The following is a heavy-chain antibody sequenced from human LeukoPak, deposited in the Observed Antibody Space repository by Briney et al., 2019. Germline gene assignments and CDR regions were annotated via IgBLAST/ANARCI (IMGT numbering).Heavy chain of an antibody. CDR3: ARRPNWDYYFDY. J-gene: IGHJ4*02. Sequence: SETLSLTCTVSGGSISSSSYYWGWIRQPPGKGLEWIGSIYYSGSTYYNPSLKSRVTISVDTSKNQFSLKLSSVTAADMAVYYCARRPNWDYYFDYWGQGTLVTVSS. CDR2: IYYSGST. V-gene: IGHV4-39*01. D-gene: IGHD7-27*01. CDR1: GGSISSSSYY.